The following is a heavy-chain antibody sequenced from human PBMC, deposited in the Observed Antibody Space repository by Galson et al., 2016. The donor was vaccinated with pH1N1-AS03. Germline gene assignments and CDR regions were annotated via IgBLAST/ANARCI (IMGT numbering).Heavy chain of an antibody. J-gene: IGHJ4*02. D-gene: IGHD3-22*01. CDR3: AKDMGPGHLGVVNY. CDR1: GFTFDDYG. V-gene: IGHV3-9*01. Sequence: SLRLSCAASGFTFDDYGMHWVRQAPGKGLEWISGISWNSGRIGYADSVKGRFTISRDNAKNSLYLQMNSLRADDTASYYCAKDMGPGHLGVVNYWGQGILVTVSS. CDR2: ISWNSGRI.